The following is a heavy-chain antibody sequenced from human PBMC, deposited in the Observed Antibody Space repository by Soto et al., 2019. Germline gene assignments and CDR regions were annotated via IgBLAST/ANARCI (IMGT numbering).Heavy chain of an antibody. CDR1: GGSISSGGYS. D-gene: IGHD4-4*01. Sequence: QVQPQESGSGLVKPSQSLSLTCAVSGGSISSGGYSCSWIRQPPGKGLEWIGYIYHSGSTYYNPSLKSRVTISVDRSKNQFSLKLSSVTAADTAVYYCARGMTTVTTFDYWGQGTLVTVSS. CDR3: ARGMTTVTTFDY. J-gene: IGHJ4*02. CDR2: IYHSGST. V-gene: IGHV4-30-2*01.